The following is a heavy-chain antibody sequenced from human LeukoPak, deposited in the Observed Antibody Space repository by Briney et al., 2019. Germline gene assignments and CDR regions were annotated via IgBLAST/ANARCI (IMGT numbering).Heavy chain of an antibody. V-gene: IGHV3-11*04. J-gene: IGHJ6*03. Sequence: GGSLRLSCAASGFTFSDYYMSWIRQAPGKGLEWVSYISSSGSTIYYADSVKGRFTISRGNAKNSLYLQMNSLRAEDTAVYYCASHSGSYYTDYMDVWGKGTTVTVSS. D-gene: IGHD1-26*01. CDR2: ISSSGSTI. CDR1: GFTFSDYY. CDR3: ASHSGSYYTDYMDV.